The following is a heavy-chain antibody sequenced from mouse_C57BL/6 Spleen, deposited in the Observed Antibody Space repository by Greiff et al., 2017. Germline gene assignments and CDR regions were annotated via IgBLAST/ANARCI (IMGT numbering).Heavy chain of an antibody. J-gene: IGHJ2*01. Sequence: QVQLQQPGAELVKPGASVKLSCKASGYTFTSYWMQWVKQRPGQGLEWIGEIDPSDSYTNYNQKFKGKATLTVDTSSNTAYMQLSSLTAEDSAVYYCARGTYYFDYWGQGTTLTVSS. CDR1: GYTFTSYW. V-gene: IGHV1-50*01. D-gene: IGHD3-3*01. CDR2: IDPSDSYT. CDR3: ARGTYYFDY.